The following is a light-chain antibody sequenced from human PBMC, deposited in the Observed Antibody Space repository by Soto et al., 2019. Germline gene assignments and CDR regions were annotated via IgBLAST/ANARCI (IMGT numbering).Light chain of an antibody. CDR1: QSVSNNY. CDR2: GAS. V-gene: IGKV3-20*01. J-gene: IGKJ1*01. Sequence: EIGLTQSPCTLSLSAGERATLSCGASQSVSNNYLAWYQQKNGQAPRLVIYGASNRATGIPDRFSGSGYGTDVNLTISRLETEDFAVYYCQQYGSSPRTFGQGTKVDIK. CDR3: QQYGSSPRT.